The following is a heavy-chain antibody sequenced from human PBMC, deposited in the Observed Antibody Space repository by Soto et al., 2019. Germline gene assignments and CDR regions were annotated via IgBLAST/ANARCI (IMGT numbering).Heavy chain of an antibody. CDR1: GGSLRGHY. CDR2: INHSGLT. Sequence: PSETLSLTCAVSGGSLRGHYWSCIRQSPEKGLEWIVEINHSGLTNYNPTLKSRVTISRDASKNQFSLRLSSMTAADSAVYFCARAAVKLGATLFDSGGQGTLVTVSS. J-gene: IGHJ4*02. V-gene: IGHV4-34*01. CDR3: ARAAVKLGATLFDS. D-gene: IGHD1-26*01.